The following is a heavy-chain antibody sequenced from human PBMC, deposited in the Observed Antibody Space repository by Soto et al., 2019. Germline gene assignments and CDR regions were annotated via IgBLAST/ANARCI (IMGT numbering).Heavy chain of an antibody. D-gene: IGHD6-13*01. Sequence: GGSLRLSCAASGFTFSSYAMSWVRQAPGKGLEWVSAISGGGGTTYHADSVKGRFTISRDNSKNTLFLQMNNLRAEDTAVYYCARHYSSSWYWFDPWGQGTLVTVSS. V-gene: IGHV3-23*01. CDR1: GFTFSSYA. CDR2: ISGGGGTT. CDR3: ARHYSSSWYWFDP. J-gene: IGHJ5*02.